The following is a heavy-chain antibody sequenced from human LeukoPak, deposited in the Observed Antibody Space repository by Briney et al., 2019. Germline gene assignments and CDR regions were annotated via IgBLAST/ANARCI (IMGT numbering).Heavy chain of an antibody. J-gene: IGHJ4*02. V-gene: IGHV4-34*01. CDR1: GGSFSGYY. CDR2: INHSGST. Sequence: SETLSLTCAVYGGSFSGYYWSWIRQPPGKGLEWIGEINHSGSTNYNPSLKSRVTISVDTSKNQFSLKLSSVTAADTAVYYCAKDLRLAVAGSADYWGQGTLVTVSS. D-gene: IGHD6-19*01. CDR3: AKDLRLAVAGSADY.